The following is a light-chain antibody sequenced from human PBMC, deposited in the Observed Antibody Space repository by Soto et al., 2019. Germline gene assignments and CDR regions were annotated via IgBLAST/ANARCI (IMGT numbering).Light chain of an antibody. Sequence: QSVLTQPASVSGSPGQSITISCIGTSSDVGNYNLVSWYQQHPGEAPKLIIFQVNKRPSGVSIRFSGSKSGNTASLTISGLQSEDEADYYCCSYVDVNTVVFGGGTKVTVL. CDR1: SSDVGNYNL. CDR2: QVN. CDR3: CSYVDVNTVV. J-gene: IGLJ2*01. V-gene: IGLV2-23*02.